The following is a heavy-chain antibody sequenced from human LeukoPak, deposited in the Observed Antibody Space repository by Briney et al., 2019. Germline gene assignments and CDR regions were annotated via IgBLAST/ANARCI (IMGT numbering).Heavy chain of an antibody. CDR1: GFIFDDYV. J-gene: IGHJ4*02. Sequence: GGSLRLSCEASGFIFDDYVMYWVRQSPGKGLEWVSGITWDGYKIDYVDSVKGRFTISRDNTRNSLFLQMNRVRVEDTAFYYCVKGYSSSWSGYFDSWGQGTLVTVAS. V-gene: IGHV3-9*01. CDR3: VKGYSSSWSGYFDS. CDR2: ITWDGYKI. D-gene: IGHD5-18*01.